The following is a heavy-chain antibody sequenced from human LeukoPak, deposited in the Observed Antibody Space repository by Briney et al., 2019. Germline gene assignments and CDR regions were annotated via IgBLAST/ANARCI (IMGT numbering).Heavy chain of an antibody. CDR3: ARVYYSSSYDYWYFDL. Sequence: SETLSLTCTVSGGSISSYYWSWIRQPAGKGLEWIGRIYISGSTNYNPSLKSRVTMSVDTSKNQFSLKLSSVTAADTAVYYCARVYYSSSYDYWYFDLWGRGTLVTVSS. CDR2: IYISGST. V-gene: IGHV4-4*07. J-gene: IGHJ2*01. CDR1: GGSISSYY. D-gene: IGHD6-13*01.